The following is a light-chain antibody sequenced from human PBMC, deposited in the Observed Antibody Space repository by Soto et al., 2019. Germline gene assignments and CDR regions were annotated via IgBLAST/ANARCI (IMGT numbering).Light chain of an antibody. CDR2: GAS. CDR3: HQYGSSPWT. Sequence: EVVLTQSPGTLSLSPGERATLSCRASETVTSYYLAWYQQKPGQAPRLLFYGASRRAAGIPDRFSGSGSGTDFTLIISRLEPEDFVVYYCHQYGSSPWTFGQGTKVEIK. J-gene: IGKJ1*01. CDR1: ETVTSYY. V-gene: IGKV3-20*01.